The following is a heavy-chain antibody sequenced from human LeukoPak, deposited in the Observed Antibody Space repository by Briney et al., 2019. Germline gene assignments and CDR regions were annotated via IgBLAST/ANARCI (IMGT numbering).Heavy chain of an antibody. CDR1: GFTFSSYS. CDR3: ARDIGLELKNWFDP. CDR2: ISSSSSYI. J-gene: IGHJ5*02. V-gene: IGHV3-21*04. Sequence: PGGSLRLSCAASGFTFSSYSMNWVRQAPGKGLEWVSSISSSSSYIYYADSVKGRFTISRDNAKNSLYLQMNSLRAEETAVYYCARDIGLELKNWFDPWGQGTLVTVSS. D-gene: IGHD1-7*01.